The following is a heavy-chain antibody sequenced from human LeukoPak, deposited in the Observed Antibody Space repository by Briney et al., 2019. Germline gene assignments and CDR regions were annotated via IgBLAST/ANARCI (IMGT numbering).Heavy chain of an antibody. Sequence: SETLSLTCTVSGGSISNYYWSWIRQPPGKGLEWIGYIYYSGSTDYNPSLKSRVTMSVDTSKNQFSLKLSSVTAAGTAVYYCARYDFNKFFDYWGQGTLVTVSS. CDR1: GGSISNYY. J-gene: IGHJ4*02. D-gene: IGHD3-3*01. CDR3: ARYDFNKFFDY. CDR2: IYYSGST. V-gene: IGHV4-59*01.